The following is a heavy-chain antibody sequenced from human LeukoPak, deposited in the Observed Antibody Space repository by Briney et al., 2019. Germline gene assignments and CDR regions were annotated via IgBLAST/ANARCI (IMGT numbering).Heavy chain of an antibody. V-gene: IGHV3-11*04. Sequence: PGGSLRLSCAASGFTFSDYYMSWIRQAPGKGLEWVSYISSSGSTIYYADSVKGRFTISRDNAKNSLYMQMNSLRAEDTAVYYCARGLPSGSDAFDIWGQGTVVTVSS. CDR3: ARGLPSGSDAFDI. CDR1: GFTFSDYY. J-gene: IGHJ3*02. D-gene: IGHD3-22*01. CDR2: ISSSGSTI.